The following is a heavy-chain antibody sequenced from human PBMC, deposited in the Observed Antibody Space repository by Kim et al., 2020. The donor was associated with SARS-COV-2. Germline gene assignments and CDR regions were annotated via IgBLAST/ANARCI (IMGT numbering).Heavy chain of an antibody. Sequence: SISSGGYYWSWIRQHPGKGLEWIGYIYYSGSTYSNPSLKSRVTISVDTSKNQFSLKLSSVTAADTAVYYCARSPQSWVVVTHFDYWGQGTLAT. J-gene: IGHJ4*02. CDR2: IYYSGST. CDR3: ARSPQSWVVVTHFDY. D-gene: IGHD3-22*01. V-gene: IGHV4-31*02. CDR1: SISSGGYY.